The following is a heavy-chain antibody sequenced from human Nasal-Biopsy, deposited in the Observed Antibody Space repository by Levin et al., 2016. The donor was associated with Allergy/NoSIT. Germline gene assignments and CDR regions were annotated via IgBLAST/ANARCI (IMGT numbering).Heavy chain of an antibody. Sequence: SETLSLTCSVSGDSISSGGNSWNWIRQPPGKGLEWIGWLYDSGSAHYNSSLKSRVTISVDTSKNQVSMTLNSVTAADTAVYYCARGREKYTYGLGYWGQGTLVTVSS. CDR1: GDSISSGGNS. CDR2: LYDSGSA. V-gene: IGHV4-30-2*01. J-gene: IGHJ4*02. D-gene: IGHD5-18*01. CDR3: ARGREKYTYGLGY.